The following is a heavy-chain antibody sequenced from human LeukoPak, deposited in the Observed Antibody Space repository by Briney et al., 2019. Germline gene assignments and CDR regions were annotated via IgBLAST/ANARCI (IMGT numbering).Heavy chain of an antibody. CDR1: GYTFTSYA. CDR2: INAGNGNT. Sequence: SVKASSKASGYTFTSYAMHWVRQAPGQSLEWMGWINAGNGNTKYSQKFQGIVTITRDTSASTAYMELSSLRSEDTAVYYCARRLRSSRWSDAFGIWGQGIMVTVS. D-gene: IGHD5/OR15-5a*01. J-gene: IGHJ3*02. V-gene: IGHV1-3*01. CDR3: ARRLRSSRWSDAFGI.